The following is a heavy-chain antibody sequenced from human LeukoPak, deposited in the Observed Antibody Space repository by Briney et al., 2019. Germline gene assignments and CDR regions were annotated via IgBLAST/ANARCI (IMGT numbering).Heavy chain of an antibody. CDR2: IYPGDSDT. V-gene: IGHV5-51*01. CDR3: ARRIARASLLEASDY. CDR1: GNSFTSYW. D-gene: IGHD3-3*01. Sequence: GESLKISCKGSGNSFTSYWIGWVRQMPGKGLEWMGIIYPGDSDTRYSPSFQGQVTISADKSISTAYLQWSSLKASDTAMYYCARRIARASLLEASDYWGQGTLVTVSS. J-gene: IGHJ4*02.